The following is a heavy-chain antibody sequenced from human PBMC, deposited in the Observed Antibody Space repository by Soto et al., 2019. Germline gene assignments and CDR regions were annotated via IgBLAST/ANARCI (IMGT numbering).Heavy chain of an antibody. J-gene: IGHJ4*02. V-gene: IGHV3-48*02. CDR2: ISFTGSNI. D-gene: IGHD6-13*01. CDR1: GFTLSTYS. CDR3: ARDFSSSWPFDY. Sequence: PGGSLRLSCAASGFTLSTYSMNWVRQAPGKGLEWVSYISFTGSNIYYADSVKGRFTISRDNAKNSLYLQMNSLRDEDTAVYYCARDFSSSWPFDYRGQGTLVTVSS.